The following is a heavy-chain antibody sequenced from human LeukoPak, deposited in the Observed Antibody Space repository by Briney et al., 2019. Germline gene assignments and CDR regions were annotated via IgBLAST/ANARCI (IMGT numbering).Heavy chain of an antibody. D-gene: IGHD4-11*01. J-gene: IGHJ4*02. Sequence: PGGSLRLSCAASGFTFSSYEMNWVRQAPGKGLEWVSSISSSSSYIYYADSVKGRFTISRDNSKNTLYLQMNSLRAEDTAVYYCASLMTTYFSIDYWGQGTLVTVSS. CDR1: GFTFSSYE. CDR2: ISSSSSYI. V-gene: IGHV3-21*04. CDR3: ASLMTTYFSIDY.